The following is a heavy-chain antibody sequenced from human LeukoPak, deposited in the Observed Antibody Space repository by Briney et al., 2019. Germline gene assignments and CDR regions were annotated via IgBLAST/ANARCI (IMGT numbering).Heavy chain of an antibody. CDR2: ISSSSSTI. CDR1: GFTFSSYS. Sequence: PGGSLRLSCAASGFTFSSYSMNWVRQAPGKGLEWVSHISSSSSTIYYADSVKGRFTISRDNAKNSLYLQMNSLRAEDTAVYYCARDQDVVVISSGATPDQYYFDYWGQGTLVTVSS. CDR3: ARDQDVVVISSGATPDQYYFDY. J-gene: IGHJ4*02. D-gene: IGHD2-21*01. V-gene: IGHV3-48*01.